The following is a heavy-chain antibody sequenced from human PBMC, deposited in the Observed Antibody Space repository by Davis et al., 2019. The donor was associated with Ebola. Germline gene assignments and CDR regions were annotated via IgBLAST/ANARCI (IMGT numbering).Heavy chain of an antibody. J-gene: IGHJ5*01. D-gene: IGHD4-23*01. Sequence: SETLSLTCTVSGGSISSYYWSWIRQPPGKGLEWIGYIYYSGSTNCNPSLKSRVTISVDTSKNQFSLKLSSVTAADTAVYYCARGNLPDYGGHSDSWGQGSLVTVSS. CDR1: GGSISSYY. CDR2: IYYSGST. CDR3: ARGNLPDYGGHSDS. V-gene: IGHV4-59*01.